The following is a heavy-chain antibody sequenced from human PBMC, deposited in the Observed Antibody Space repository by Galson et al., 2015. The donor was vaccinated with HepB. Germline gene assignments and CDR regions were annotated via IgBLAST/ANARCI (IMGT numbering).Heavy chain of an antibody. CDR3: AKVAGVVTTIPFYFDY. D-gene: IGHD2-21*02. Sequence: SLRLSCATFGFTFSRYAMSWVRQAPGKGLEWVSGMSGTGGTTFYSDSVKGRFTISRDTSKNTLYLQMNSLGVEDTAVYYCAKVAGVVTTIPFYFDYWGQGAQVTVSS. J-gene: IGHJ4*02. CDR2: MSGTGGTT. V-gene: IGHV3-23*01. CDR1: GFTFSRYA.